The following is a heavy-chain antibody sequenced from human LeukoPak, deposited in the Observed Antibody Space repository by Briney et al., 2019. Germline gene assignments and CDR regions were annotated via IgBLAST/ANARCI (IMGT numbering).Heavy chain of an antibody. CDR1: GFTFSSYA. Sequence: GGSLRLSCAASGFTFSSYAMSWVRQAPGKGLEWVSSISGSSSYIYYADSVKGRFTISRDNAENSLYLQMNSLRAEDTAVYYCARDGYTSDAFDIWGQGTMVTVSS. V-gene: IGHV3-21*01. J-gene: IGHJ3*02. CDR2: ISGSSSYI. D-gene: IGHD5-24*01. CDR3: ARDGYTSDAFDI.